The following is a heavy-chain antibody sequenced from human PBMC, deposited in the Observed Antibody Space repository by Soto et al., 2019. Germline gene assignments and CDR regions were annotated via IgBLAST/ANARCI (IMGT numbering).Heavy chain of an antibody. J-gene: IGHJ5*02. D-gene: IGHD6-19*01. CDR3: VRDRALDSSGHWFDT. CDR1: GRSVSSGVYY. Sequence: SETRSLTWTVSGRSVSSGVYYWTWIRQHPGRGLEWIGYIYHIGSPYYNPSLESRVTISLDTSKNQFSLNLTSVTAADTAIYYCVRDRALDSSGHWFDTWGQGTLVTVSS. CDR2: IYHIGSP. V-gene: IGHV4-31*02.